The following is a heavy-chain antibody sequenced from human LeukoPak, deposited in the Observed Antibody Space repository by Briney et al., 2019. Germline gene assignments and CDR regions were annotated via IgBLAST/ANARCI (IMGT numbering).Heavy chain of an antibody. J-gene: IGHJ6*02. CDR1: GGSFSGYY. V-gene: IGHV4-34*01. CDR2: INHSGST. CDR3: AAQRGYSYYYGMDV. D-gene: IGHD5-18*01. Sequence: SQTLSLTCAVYGGSFSGYYWSWIRQPPGKGLEWIGEINHSGSTNYNPSLKSRVTISVDTSKNQFSLKLSSVTAADTAVYYCAAQRGYSYYYGMDVWGQGTTVTVSS.